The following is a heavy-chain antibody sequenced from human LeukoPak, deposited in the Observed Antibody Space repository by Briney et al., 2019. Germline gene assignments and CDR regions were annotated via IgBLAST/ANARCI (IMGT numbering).Heavy chain of an antibody. V-gene: IGHV1-69*04. CDR3: AAGMITFGGVIVIDPMKDAFDI. J-gene: IGHJ3*02. Sequence: SVKVSRKASGGTFSSYAISWVRQAPGQGLEWMGRIIPILGIANYAQKFQGRVTITADKSTSTAYMELSSLRSEDTAVYYCAAGMITFGGVIVIDPMKDAFDIWGQGTMVTVSS. CDR2: IIPILGIA. D-gene: IGHD3-16*02. CDR1: GGTFSSYA.